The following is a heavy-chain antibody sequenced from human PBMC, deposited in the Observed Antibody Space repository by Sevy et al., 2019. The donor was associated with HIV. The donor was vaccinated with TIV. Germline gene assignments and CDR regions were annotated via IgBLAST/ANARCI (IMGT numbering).Heavy chain of an antibody. CDR1: AINIRDYW. D-gene: IGHD2-15*01. V-gene: IGHV3-7*02. CDR2: INPDGSKI. Sequence: GGSLRLSCEASAINIRDYWMNWVRQAPGKGLEWVANINPDGSKIYYADSVKGRLTISRDAARNSVFLQMTSLRAEDTAVYYCVRAIQLAASYWGQGMLVTVSS. CDR3: VRAIQLAASY. J-gene: IGHJ4*02.